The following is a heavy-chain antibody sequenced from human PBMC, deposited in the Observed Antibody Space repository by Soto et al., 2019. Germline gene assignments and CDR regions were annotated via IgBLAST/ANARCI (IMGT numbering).Heavy chain of an antibody. Sequence: EVQLLESGGGLVQPGGSLRLSCAASGFTFSSYAMSWVRQAPGKGLEWVSGISGSGGSTYYADSVECRFTISRDNSKDMLYLQMNILRAEDTAVYDCAYSSTPFGYWGQGSLVTCSS. J-gene: IGHJ4*02. CDR1: GFTFSSYA. V-gene: IGHV3-23*01. D-gene: IGHD6-13*01. CDR2: ISGSGGST. CDR3: AYSSTPFGY.